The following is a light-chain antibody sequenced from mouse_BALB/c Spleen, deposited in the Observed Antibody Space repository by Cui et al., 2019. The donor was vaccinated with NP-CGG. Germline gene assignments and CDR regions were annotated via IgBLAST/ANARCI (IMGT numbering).Light chain of an antibody. CDR3: ALWYSNHWV. CDR1: TGAVTTSNY. CDR2: GTK. J-gene: IGLJ1*01. Sequence: QAAVTQESALTTSPGETVTLTCRSSTGAVTTSNYANWVQEKPDHLFTGLISGTKNRGPGVPAKFSGSLIGDKAALTITGAQTGDEAIYFCALWYSNHWVFGGGTKLTIL. V-gene: IGLV1*01.